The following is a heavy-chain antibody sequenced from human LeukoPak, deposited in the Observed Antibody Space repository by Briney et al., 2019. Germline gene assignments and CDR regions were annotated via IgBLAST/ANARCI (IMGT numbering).Heavy chain of an antibody. V-gene: IGHV3-23*01. Sequence: PGGSLRLSCAASGFASGFTFSDYAVSWVRQAPGKGPEWVASVNGRGATTYYAASVRGRFTISRDNSKNTLYLQMISLGADDTAIYFCAKAPATGEGYYFYYMDVWGKGTTVTVSS. CDR1: GFTFSDYA. CDR3: AKAPATGEGYYFYYMDV. J-gene: IGHJ6*03. D-gene: IGHD7-27*01. CDR2: VNGRGATT.